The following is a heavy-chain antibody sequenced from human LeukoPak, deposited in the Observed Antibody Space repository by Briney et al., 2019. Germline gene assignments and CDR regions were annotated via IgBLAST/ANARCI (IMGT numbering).Heavy chain of an antibody. V-gene: IGHV1-69*13. CDR1: GGTFSSYA. Sequence: ASVKVSCKASGGTFSSYAISWVRQAPGQGLEWMGGIIPIFGTANYAQKFQGRVTITADESTSTAYMELSSLRSEDTAVHYCARALFPNRHDAFDIWGQGTMVTVSS. CDR3: ARALFPNRHDAFDI. CDR2: IIPIFGTA. D-gene: IGHD1-14*01. J-gene: IGHJ3*02.